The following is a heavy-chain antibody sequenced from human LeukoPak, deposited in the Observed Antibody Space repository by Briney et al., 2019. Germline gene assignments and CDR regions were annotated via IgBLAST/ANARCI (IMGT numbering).Heavy chain of an antibody. CDR1: GYPFSSYS. J-gene: IGHJ4*02. Sequence: GGSLRLSCVASGYPFSSYSMNWIRQAPGKGLQWVSYIGGASGTTYYADSVQGRFTISRDNAQNSLYLQMHSLRDEDTAVYYCVRAGVDTAMIFDFDYWGQGTLVTVSS. V-gene: IGHV3-48*02. CDR3: VRAGVDTAMIFDFDY. D-gene: IGHD5-18*01. CDR2: IGGASGTT.